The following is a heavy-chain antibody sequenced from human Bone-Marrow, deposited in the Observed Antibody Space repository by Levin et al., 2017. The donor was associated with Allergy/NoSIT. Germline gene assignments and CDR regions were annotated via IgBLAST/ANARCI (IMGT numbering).Heavy chain of an antibody. Sequence: GESLKISCAASGFTFSSYGMHWVRQAPGKGLEWVAVIWYDGSNKYYADSVKGRFTISRDNSKNTLYLQMNSLRAEDTAVYYCAREGNIAVAENWYFDLWGRGTLVTVSS. V-gene: IGHV3-33*01. CDR1: GFTFSSYG. CDR3: AREGNIAVAENWYFDL. J-gene: IGHJ2*01. CDR2: IWYDGSNK. D-gene: IGHD6-19*01.